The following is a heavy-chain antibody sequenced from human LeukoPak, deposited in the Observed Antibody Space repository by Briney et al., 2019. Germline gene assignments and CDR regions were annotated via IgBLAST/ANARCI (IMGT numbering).Heavy chain of an antibody. D-gene: IGHD2-21*01. J-gene: IGHJ5*02. CDR3: ARADRLHGGPYLIGP. V-gene: IGHV1-2*02. Sequence: ASVKVSCKASGYSFTDYYMHWVRQAPGQGLEWMGWINPNSGGTNSAQKFQGRVTMTRDTSITTVYVEVSWLTSDDTAIYYCARADRLHGGPYLIGPWGQGTLVTVSS. CDR1: GYSFTDYY. CDR2: INPNSGGT.